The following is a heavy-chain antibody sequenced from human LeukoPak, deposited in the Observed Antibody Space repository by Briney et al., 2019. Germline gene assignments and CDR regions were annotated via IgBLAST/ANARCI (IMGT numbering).Heavy chain of an antibody. CDR1: GFTFNHYG. CDR2: IWSDGTNR. J-gene: IGHJ4*02. D-gene: IGHD4-11*01. Sequence: GGSLTLSCTATGFTFNHYGMHWVRQAPGKGLEWVAVIWSDGTNRYYADSVEGRFTISRDDSRNTVYLQMNSLRPEDTGVYYCARAAQRGFDYSNSLQYWGQGTPVTVST. CDR3: ARAAQRGFDYSNSLQY. V-gene: IGHV3-33*01.